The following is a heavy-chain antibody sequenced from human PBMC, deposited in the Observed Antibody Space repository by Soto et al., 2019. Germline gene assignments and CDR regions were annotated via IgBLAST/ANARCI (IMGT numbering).Heavy chain of an antibody. CDR3: ARDSYYYGSGSPSVGAFDI. J-gene: IGHJ3*02. CDR1: GYTFTSYY. CDR2: INPSGGST. D-gene: IGHD3-10*01. V-gene: IGHV1-46*01. Sequence: ASVKVSCKASGYTFTSYYMHWVRQASGQGLEWMGIINPSGGSTSYAQKFQGRDTMTRDTSTSTAYMELSSLRSEDTAVYYCARDSYYYGSGSPSVGAFDIWGQGTMVTVSS.